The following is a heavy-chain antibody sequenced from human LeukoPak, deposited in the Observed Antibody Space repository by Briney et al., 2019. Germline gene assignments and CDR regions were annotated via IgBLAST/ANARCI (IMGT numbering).Heavy chain of an antibody. V-gene: IGHV4-39*01. D-gene: IGHD1-26*01. Sequence: SETLSLTCTVSGVPISSRSYYWGWIRQPPGKGLEWIGSMYFSGSTYYNPSLKSRVTISVHTPENHLSLKLTSVTAADTAAYYCARHLRFGSSALPRDVFDIWGRGTVVTVSS. CDR1: GVPISSRSYY. J-gene: IGHJ3*02. CDR3: ARHLRFGSSALPRDVFDI. CDR2: MYFSGST.